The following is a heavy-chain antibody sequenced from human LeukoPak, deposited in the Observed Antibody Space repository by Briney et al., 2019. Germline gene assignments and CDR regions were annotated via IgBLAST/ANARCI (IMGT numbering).Heavy chain of an antibody. CDR3: GNMVRSFVRG. J-gene: IGHJ3*01. V-gene: IGHV2-5*02. CDR1: GFSLSSSGLA. Sequence: SGPTLVKPTQTLTLTCTFSGFSLSSSGLAVAWIRQPPGKALEWLALVYWDDDKRFNSSLNNRLTIVKDTSKNQVVLRLTGVDPEDTATYYCGNMVRSFVRGWGQGTMVTVSS. D-gene: IGHD3-10*01. CDR2: VYWDDDK.